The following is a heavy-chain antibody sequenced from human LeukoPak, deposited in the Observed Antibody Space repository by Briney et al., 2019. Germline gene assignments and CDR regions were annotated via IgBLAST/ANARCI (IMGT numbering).Heavy chain of an antibody. CDR3: ARRVYSEFGGLLLYYFDY. V-gene: IGHV3-7*01. Sequence: GGSLRLSCAASGFTFSSYWMSWVRQAPGKGLEWVANIKQDGSEKYYVDSVKGRFTISRDNAKNSLYLQMNSLRAEDTAVYYCARRVYSEFGGLLLYYFDYWGQGTLVTVSS. J-gene: IGHJ4*02. D-gene: IGHD3-10*01. CDR2: IKQDGSEK. CDR1: GFTFSSYW.